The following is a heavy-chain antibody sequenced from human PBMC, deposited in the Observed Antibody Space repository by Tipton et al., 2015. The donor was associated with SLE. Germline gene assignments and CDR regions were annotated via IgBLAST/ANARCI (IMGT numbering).Heavy chain of an antibody. CDR2: TFTSGAT. V-gene: IGHV4-61*09. Sequence: TLSLTCTVSGGSITNTNYYWSWIRQPAGKELEWIGHTFTSGATNYNPSLKSRVTISVDTSNNQFSLKLTSVTATDTAVYYCARDRGTDYYYYYMDVWGKGTTVTVSS. CDR3: ARDRGTDYYYYYMDV. J-gene: IGHJ6*03. CDR1: GGSITNTNYY. D-gene: IGHD2-8*02.